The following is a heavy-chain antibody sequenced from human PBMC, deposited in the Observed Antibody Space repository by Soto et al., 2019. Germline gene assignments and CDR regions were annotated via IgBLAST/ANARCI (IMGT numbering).Heavy chain of an antibody. CDR3: ARVEGGRDYYDY. V-gene: IGHV1-69*13. Sequence: SVKVSCKASGGTFSSYAISWVRQAPGQGLEWMGGIIPIFGTANYAQKFQGRVTITADESTSTAYMELSSLRSEDTAVYYCARVEGGRDYYDYWGQGTLVTVSS. D-gene: IGHD3-10*01. J-gene: IGHJ4*02. CDR1: GGTFSSYA. CDR2: IIPIFGTA.